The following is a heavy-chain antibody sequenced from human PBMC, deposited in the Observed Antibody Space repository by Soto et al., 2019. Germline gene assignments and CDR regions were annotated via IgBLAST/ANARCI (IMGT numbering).Heavy chain of an antibody. CDR2: INHSGST. CDR1: GGSFSGYY. Sequence: SETLSLTCAVYGGSFSGYYWSWVRQPPGKGLEWIGEINHSGSTNYNPSLKSRITISVDTSKDQFSLNLTSVTAADTAVYYCARHGLTAYMVYYFDFWGQGTLVTVSS. CDR3: ARHGLTAYMVYYFDF. D-gene: IGHD3-16*01. V-gene: IGHV4-34*01. J-gene: IGHJ4*02.